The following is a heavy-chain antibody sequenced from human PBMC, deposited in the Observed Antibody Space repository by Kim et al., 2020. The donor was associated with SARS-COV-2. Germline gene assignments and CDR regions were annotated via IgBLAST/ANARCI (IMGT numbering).Heavy chain of an antibody. CDR3: ARRGYDDSGGLSFFDY. D-gene: IGHD3-22*01. V-gene: IGHV4-4*08. Sequence: SPKSRTTITRDTSKNQFSLKLSSVTAADTAVYYCARRGYDDSGGLSFFDYWGQGTLVTVSS. J-gene: IGHJ4*02.